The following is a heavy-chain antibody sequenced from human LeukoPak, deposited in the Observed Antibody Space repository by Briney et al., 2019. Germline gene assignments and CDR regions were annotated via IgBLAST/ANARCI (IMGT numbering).Heavy chain of an antibody. CDR2: ISGSGHTT. D-gene: IGHD1-26*01. J-gene: IGHJ5*02. Sequence: GGSLRLSCAASGFTFSGYAMSWVRQSPVRGLEWASAISGSGHTTYYADSVKGRFTISRDNSKNTLYLQMDGLRAEGTAVYYCAKDREIVGAYNLHHWGQGALVTVSS. CDR1: GFTFSGYA. CDR3: AKDREIVGAYNLHH. V-gene: IGHV3-23*01.